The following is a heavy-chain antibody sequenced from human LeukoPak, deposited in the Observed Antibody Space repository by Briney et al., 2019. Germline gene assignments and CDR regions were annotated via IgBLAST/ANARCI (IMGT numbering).Heavy chain of an antibody. J-gene: IGHJ4*02. V-gene: IGHV1-18*04. CDR1: GYTFTSYG. CDR2: ISAYNGNT. Sequence: ASVKVSCKASGYTFTSYGISWVRQAPGQGLEWMGWISAYNGNTNYAQKLQGRVTMTTAKSTSTGYIELRSLRSDDTTVYYCARDNDYSDQNSDYWGQGPLVTVSS. CDR3: ARDNDYSDQNSDY. D-gene: IGHD4-17*01.